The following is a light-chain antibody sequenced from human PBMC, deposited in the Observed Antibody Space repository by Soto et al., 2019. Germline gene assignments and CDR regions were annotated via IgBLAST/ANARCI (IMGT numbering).Light chain of an antibody. Sequence: DLVMTQSPLSLPVTPGEPASISCMSSQSLLQRDGYNYLHWYLQKPGQSPQLLISLGSNRASGVPDRFSGSESGTDFTLKISRVEAEDVGVYYCMQALQSPFTFGGGTKVDIK. CDR3: MQALQSPFT. CDR1: QSLLQRDGYNY. V-gene: IGKV2-28*01. J-gene: IGKJ4*01. CDR2: LGS.